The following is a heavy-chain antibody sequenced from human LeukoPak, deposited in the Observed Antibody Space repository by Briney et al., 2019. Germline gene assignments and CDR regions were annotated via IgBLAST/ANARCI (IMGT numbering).Heavy chain of an antibody. J-gene: IGHJ6*02. CDR1: GFAFNSYW. V-gene: IGHV3-74*01. Sequence: GGSLRLSCVASGFAFNSYWMYWVRQVAGKGLVWVSRIKPDGSSTEYADSVRGRFTISRDNAKNTLYLQMNTLRVEDTAVYYCIRDLMDYDVSTGLHHYYMDVWGQGTTVTVSS. CDR2: IKPDGSST. CDR3: IRDLMDYDVSTGLHHYYMDV. D-gene: IGHD3-9*01.